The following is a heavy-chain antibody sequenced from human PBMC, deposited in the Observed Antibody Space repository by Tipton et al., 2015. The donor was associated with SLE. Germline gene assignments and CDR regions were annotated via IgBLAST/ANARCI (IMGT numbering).Heavy chain of an antibody. Sequence: TLSLTCTVSGGSISSFSWTWIRQPPGKGLEWIGRIFDSGYINYNPSLMGRVTISVDTSKNQFSLHLTSVTSADTAAYYCATYLYDASGYQAVDDCGQGALVTVSS. D-gene: IGHD3-9*01. CDR2: IFDSGYI. CDR3: ATYLYDASGYQAVDD. J-gene: IGHJ4*02. V-gene: IGHV4-59*01. CDR1: GGSISSFS.